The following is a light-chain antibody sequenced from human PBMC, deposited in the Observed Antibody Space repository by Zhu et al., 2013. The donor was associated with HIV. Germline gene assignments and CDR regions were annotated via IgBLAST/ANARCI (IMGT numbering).Light chain of an antibody. CDR3: NSRDNSGNPL. J-gene: IGLJ1*01. Sequence: SSELTQDPAVSVALGQTVRITCQGDSLRSYYASWYQQKPGQAPVLVIYGKNNRPSGIPDRFSASSSGNTASLTITGAQAEDEADYYCNSRDNSGNPLFGTGTKVTVL. CDR2: GKN. V-gene: IGLV3-19*01. CDR1: SLRSYY.